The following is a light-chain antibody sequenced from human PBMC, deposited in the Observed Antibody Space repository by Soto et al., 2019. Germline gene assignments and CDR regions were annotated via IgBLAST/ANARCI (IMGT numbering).Light chain of an antibody. CDR2: GAS. Sequence: IVLTQSPATLSLSPGERATLSCRASQGVSTDLAWYQQKPGQPPRLLISGASNRATGIPARFAGRGSGSEFTLTISSLEPEDFGVYYCQQRSNWPPELTFGGGTKVEMK. CDR3: QQRSNWPPELT. J-gene: IGKJ4*01. V-gene: IGKV3-11*01. CDR1: QGVSTD.